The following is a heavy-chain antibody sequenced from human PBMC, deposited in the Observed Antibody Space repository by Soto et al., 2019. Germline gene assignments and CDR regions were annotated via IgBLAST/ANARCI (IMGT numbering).Heavy chain of an antibody. J-gene: IGHJ6*02. CDR1: VYSFTSYW. CDR3: ARRYCGGDCNYYYYGMDV. CDR2: IDPSDSYT. D-gene: IGHD2-21*02. V-gene: IGHV5-10-1*01. Sequence: GESLKISCKGSVYSFTSYWISWVRQMPGKGLEWMGRIDPSDSYTNYSPSFQGHVTISADKSISTAYLQWSSLKASDTAMYYCARRYCGGDCNYYYYGMDVWGQGTTVTVSS.